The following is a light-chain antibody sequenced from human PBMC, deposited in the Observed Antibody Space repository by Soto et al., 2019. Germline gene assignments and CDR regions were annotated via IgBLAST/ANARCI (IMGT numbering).Light chain of an antibody. CDR3: LQDYNYPLT. V-gene: IGKV1-6*01. J-gene: IGKJ1*01. CDR1: QGIRND. CDR2: AAS. Sequence: AIQMTQSPSSLSASVGDRVTITCRASQGIRNDLGWYQQKPGKAPKLLIYAASSLQSGVPSRFSGSGSGTDFTLTIRSLQHEDFATYYCLQDYNYPLTFGQGTKVDIK.